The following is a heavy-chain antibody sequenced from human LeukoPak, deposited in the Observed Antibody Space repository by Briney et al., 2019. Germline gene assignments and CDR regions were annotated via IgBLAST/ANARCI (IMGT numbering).Heavy chain of an antibody. J-gene: IGHJ4*02. Sequence: SETLSLTCTVSGDSISTYYWSWIRQPPRKGLEWIGYIYYRVTSDYNPSLKSRVTMSVDMSTRQISLKLSSVTAADTAVYYCARDLAWGAFDYWGQGTLVTVSS. CDR1: GDSISTYY. CDR3: ARDLAWGAFDY. D-gene: IGHD7-27*01. CDR2: IYYRVTS. V-gene: IGHV4-59*01.